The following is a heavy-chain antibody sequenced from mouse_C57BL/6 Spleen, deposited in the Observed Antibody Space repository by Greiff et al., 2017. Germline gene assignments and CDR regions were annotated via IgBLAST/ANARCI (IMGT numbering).Heavy chain of an antibody. V-gene: IGHV1-39*01. D-gene: IGHD4-1*01. Sequence: EVQLQQSGPELVKPGASVKISCKASGYSFTDYNMHWVKQSHGKSLEWIGVINPNYGTTSYNQKFKGKATLTVDQSSSTAYMQLNSLTAADSAVYYCASQYWSFDYWGQGTTLTVSS. CDR1: GYSFTDYN. J-gene: IGHJ2*01. CDR2: INPNYGTT. CDR3: ASQYWSFDY.